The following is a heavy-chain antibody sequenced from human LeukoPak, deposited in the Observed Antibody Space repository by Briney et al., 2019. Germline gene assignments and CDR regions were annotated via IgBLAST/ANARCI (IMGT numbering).Heavy chain of an antibody. D-gene: IGHD3-10*01. Sequence: ASVKVSCKASGYTFTSYDINWVRQATGQGLEWMGWMSPNSGNTGYAQKFQGRVTMTRNTSISTAYMELSSLRSEDTAVYYCARGMVRGDYYYYYGMDVWGQGTTVTVSS. CDR2: MSPNSGNT. CDR1: GYTFTSYD. J-gene: IGHJ6*02. CDR3: ARGMVRGDYYYYYGMDV. V-gene: IGHV1-8*01.